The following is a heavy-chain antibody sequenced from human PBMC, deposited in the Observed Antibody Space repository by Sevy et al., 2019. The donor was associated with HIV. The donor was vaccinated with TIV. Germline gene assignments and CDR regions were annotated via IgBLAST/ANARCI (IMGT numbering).Heavy chain of an antibody. Sequence: GGSLRLSCAASGFTFSSYSMNWVRQAPGKGLEWVSSISSSSSYIYYADSVKGRFTISRDNAKNSLYLQMNSLRAEDTAVYYCARDPSIAVAGTGGSFQHWGQGTLVTVSS. V-gene: IGHV3-21*01. CDR3: ARDPSIAVAGTGGSFQH. J-gene: IGHJ1*01. D-gene: IGHD6-19*01. CDR1: GFTFSSYS. CDR2: ISSSSSYI.